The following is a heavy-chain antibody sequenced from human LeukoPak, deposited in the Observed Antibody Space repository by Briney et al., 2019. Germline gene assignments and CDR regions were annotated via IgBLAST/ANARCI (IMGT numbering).Heavy chain of an antibody. J-gene: IGHJ4*02. Sequence: GGSLRLSCVASGFTFSNAWMNWVRQAPGKGLEWVAIIWYDGNNKYYADSVKGRFTISRDNSKNTLYLQINSLRAEDTAVYYCAGGSGDYSPDYWGQGTLVTVSS. V-gene: IGHV3-33*08. CDR2: IWYDGNNK. CDR1: GFTFSNAW. D-gene: IGHD4-17*01. CDR3: AGGSGDYSPDY.